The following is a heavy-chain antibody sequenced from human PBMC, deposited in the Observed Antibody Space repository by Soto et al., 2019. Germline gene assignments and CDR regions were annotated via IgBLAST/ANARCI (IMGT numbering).Heavy chain of an antibody. D-gene: IGHD5-18*01. V-gene: IGHV4-59*08. CDR1: GGSISSYY. J-gene: IGHJ4*02. Sequence: QVQLQESGPGLVKPSETLSLTCTVSGGSISSYYWSWIRQPPGKGLEWIGYIYYSGSTNYDPCLKRRVTIAVGASKTQSSLKLSYVTAAGTAVYSCASRYGSCFDYWGQGTLVTFSS. CDR2: IYYSGST. CDR3: ASRYGSCFDY.